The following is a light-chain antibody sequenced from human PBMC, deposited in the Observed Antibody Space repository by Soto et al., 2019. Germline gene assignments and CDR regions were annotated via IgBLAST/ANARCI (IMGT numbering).Light chain of an antibody. Sequence: DIVMTQSPDSLAVSLGERATINCKSSQSVLYSSNNKNYLAWYQQKPGQPPKLLIYWASTRESGVPDRFSGSGAGTDFTLTISSLQAEDVAVYYCQHYSGIPYSFGQGTKLEIK. J-gene: IGKJ2*03. CDR1: QSVLYSSNNKNY. V-gene: IGKV4-1*01. CDR3: QHYSGIPYS. CDR2: WAS.